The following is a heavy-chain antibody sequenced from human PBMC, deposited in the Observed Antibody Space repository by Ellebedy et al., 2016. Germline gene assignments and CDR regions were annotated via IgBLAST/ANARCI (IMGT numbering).Heavy chain of an antibody. Sequence: ASVKVSCTASGYTFTSYDINWVRQATGQGLEWMGWMNPNSGNTGYAQKFQGRVTMTRNTSISTAYMELSSLRSEDTAVYYCARGRVGGWSWTGPHYYFDYWGQGTLVTVSS. CDR2: MNPNSGNT. CDR1: GYTFTSYD. D-gene: IGHD3-16*01. J-gene: IGHJ4*02. V-gene: IGHV1-8*01. CDR3: ARGRVGGWSWTGPHYYFDY.